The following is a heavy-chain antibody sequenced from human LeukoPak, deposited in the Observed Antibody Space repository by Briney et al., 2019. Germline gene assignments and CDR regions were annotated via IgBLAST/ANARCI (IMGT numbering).Heavy chain of an antibody. Sequence: GGSLRLSCAASGFTFSSYAMSWVRQAPGKGLEWVSAISSSGGGTYYADSVRGRFTISRDNSKSTLYLQMNSLRAEDTAVYYCATKHTTMVVNYFDYWGQGTLVTVSS. J-gene: IGHJ4*02. CDR1: GFTFSSYA. D-gene: IGHD5-18*01. CDR2: ISSSGGGT. CDR3: ATKHTTMVVNYFDY. V-gene: IGHV3-23*01.